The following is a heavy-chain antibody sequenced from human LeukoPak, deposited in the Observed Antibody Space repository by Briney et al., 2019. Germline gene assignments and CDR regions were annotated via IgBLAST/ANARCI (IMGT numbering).Heavy chain of an antibody. CDR1: GFTFSTYW. D-gene: IGHD3-16*02. CDR2: INSDGSST. J-gene: IGHJ5*02. Sequence: GGSLRLSCAASGFTFSTYWMHWVRQAPGQGLVWVSRINSDGSSTSYADSVKGRFTISRDNAKNTLYLQMNSLRAEDTAVYYCAREEITYYDYVWGSYRFNWFDPWGQGTLVTVSS. V-gene: IGHV3-74*01. CDR3: AREEITYYDYVWGSYRFNWFDP.